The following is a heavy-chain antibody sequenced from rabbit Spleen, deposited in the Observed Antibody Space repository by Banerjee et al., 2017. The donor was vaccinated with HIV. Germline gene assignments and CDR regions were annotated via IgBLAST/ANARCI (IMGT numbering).Heavy chain of an antibody. CDR1: GVSLNDKDV. CDR2: INAGSSGST. CDR3: ARGGGSYYRINL. D-gene: IGHD8-1*01. J-gene: IGHJ4*01. V-gene: IGHV1S45*01. Sequence: EQLEESGGGLVKPEGSLTLTCKASGVSLNDKDVMCWVRQAPGKGLEWIACINAGSSGSTYYASWAKGRFTISKTSSTTVTLQMTSLTAADTATIFCARGGGSYYRINLWGPGTLVTVS.